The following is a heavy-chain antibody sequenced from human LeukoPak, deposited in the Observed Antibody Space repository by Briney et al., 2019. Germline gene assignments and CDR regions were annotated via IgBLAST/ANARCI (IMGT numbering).Heavy chain of an antibody. CDR1: GFTFSSYE. V-gene: IGHV3-48*03. CDR3: ARATHYYESSGYDY. D-gene: IGHD3-22*01. Sequence: GGSLRLSCAASGFTFSSYEMNWVRQAPGKGLEGVSYISSSGSSSGRIIDYAGSVKGRFTISRDNAKNSLYLQMNSLRAEDTALYYCARATHYYESSGYDYWGQGTLVTVSS. J-gene: IGHJ4*02. CDR2: ISSSGSSSGRII.